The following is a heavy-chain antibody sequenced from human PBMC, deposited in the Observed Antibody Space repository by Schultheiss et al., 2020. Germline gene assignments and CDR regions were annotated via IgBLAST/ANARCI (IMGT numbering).Heavy chain of an antibody. D-gene: IGHD1-26*01. V-gene: IGHV4-34*01. CDR3: AKEEWELLFVYYFDY. CDR2: INHSGST. CDR1: GGSFSGYY. Sequence: SETLSLTCAVYGGSFSGYYWSWIRQPPGKGLEWIGEINHSGSTNYNPSLKSRVTISVDTSKNQFSLKLSSVTAADTAVYYCAKEEWELLFVYYFDYWGQGTLVTVSS. J-gene: IGHJ4*02.